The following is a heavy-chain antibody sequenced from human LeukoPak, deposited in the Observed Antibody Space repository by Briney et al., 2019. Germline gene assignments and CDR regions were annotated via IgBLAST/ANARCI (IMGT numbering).Heavy chain of an antibody. CDR2: INPYNGNT. V-gene: IGHV1-18*01. J-gene: IGHJ4*02. CDR1: GYTFTNYA. CDR3: ATRPITAPAGLH. D-gene: IGHD6-6*01. Sequence: ASVKFSCKASGYTFTNYAISWVRQAPGQGLEWMGWINPYNGNTNYAQNLQGRVTMTTDTSTGTAYMELRSLGSDDTAVYYCATRPITAPAGLHWGQGTLVTVSS.